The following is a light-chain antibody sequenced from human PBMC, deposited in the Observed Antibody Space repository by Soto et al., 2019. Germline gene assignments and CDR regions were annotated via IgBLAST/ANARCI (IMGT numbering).Light chain of an antibody. CDR3: QHDNSFPLT. J-gene: IGKJ4*01. V-gene: IGKV1D-12*01. CDR1: QVISSW. CDR2: AAS. Sequence: DPQLTQSHTSVSASVGDRVTITCRASQVISSWLAWYQQKPGKAPKFLIYAASSVQSGVPSRFSGSGSGTDFTLTIANLQPEDFATYYCQHDNSFPLTFGGGTKVDIK.